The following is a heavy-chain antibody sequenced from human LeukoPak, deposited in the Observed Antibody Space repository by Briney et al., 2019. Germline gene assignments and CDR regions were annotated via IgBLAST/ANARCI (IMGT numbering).Heavy chain of an antibody. Sequence: SETLSFKSSGSAVTICSSNWLRQVRQPPGKGLEWIGEIYHTGSPNYNPSLKSRITISVDSSRAHFSLKLTSVTAADTAMYYCARYVFSGSYLTDDSGQGTLVTVSS. CDR3: ARYVFSGSYLTDD. J-gene: IGHJ4*02. V-gene: IGHV4-4*02. CDR2: IYHTGSP. D-gene: IGHD5-12*01. CDR1: AVTICSSNW.